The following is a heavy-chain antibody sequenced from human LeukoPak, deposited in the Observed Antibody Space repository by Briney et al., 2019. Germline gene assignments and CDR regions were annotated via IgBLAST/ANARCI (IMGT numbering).Heavy chain of an antibody. J-gene: IGHJ4*02. CDR2: ISAGGSTI. D-gene: IGHD5-12*01. V-gene: IGHV3-48*03. CDR1: GFTFSNYE. Sequence: PGGPLRLSCAASGFTFSNYEMNWVRQAPGKGLEWVSYISAGGSTIYYADSVKGRFTVSRDNAKNSLYLEMNSLRAEDTAVYYCARVRNSGYVGLEYWGQGILVTVSS. CDR3: ARVRNSGYVGLEY.